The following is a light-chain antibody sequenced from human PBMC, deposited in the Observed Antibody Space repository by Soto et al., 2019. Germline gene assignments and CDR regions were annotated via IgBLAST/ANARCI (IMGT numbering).Light chain of an antibody. CDR3: QQSYDTPLT. CDR1: QTISRN. J-gene: IGKJ4*01. Sequence: DIQMTQSPVSLSASVGDRVTITCRASQTISRNLNWYQQKPGKAPKLLIFAASSLHSGVPLRFSGSGSGTDVTLTISSLQPEDFATYYGQQSYDTPLTFGGGTKVEIK. CDR2: AAS. V-gene: IGKV1-39*01.